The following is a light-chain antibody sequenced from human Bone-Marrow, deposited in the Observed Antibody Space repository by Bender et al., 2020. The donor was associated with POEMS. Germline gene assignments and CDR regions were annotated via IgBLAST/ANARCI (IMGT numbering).Light chain of an antibody. J-gene: IGLJ1*01. CDR3: QSYDSSLSAYV. CDR1: ALAKQY. CDR2: KDS. Sequence: SYELTQPPSVSVSPGQTAKITCSGDALAKQYAFWYQKRSGQAPLLVIFKDSERPSGVPDRFSGSKSGTSASLAITGLQAEDEADYYCQSYDSSLSAYVFGTGTKVTVL. V-gene: IGLV3-25*02.